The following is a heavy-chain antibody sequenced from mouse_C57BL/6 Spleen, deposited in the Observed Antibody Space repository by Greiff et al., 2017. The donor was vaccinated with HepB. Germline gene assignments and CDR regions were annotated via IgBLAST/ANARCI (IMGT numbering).Heavy chain of an antibody. CDR3: ARVRVIYSPMDY. Sequence: VQGVESGAELVKPGASVKLSCKASGYTFTSYWMQWVKQRPGQGLEWIGEIDPSDSYTNYNQKFKGKATLTVDTSSSTAYMQLSSLTSEDSAVYYCARVRVIYSPMDYWGQGTSVTVSS. CDR1: GYTFTSYW. J-gene: IGHJ4*01. CDR2: IDPSDSYT. V-gene: IGHV1-50*01. D-gene: IGHD2-3*01.